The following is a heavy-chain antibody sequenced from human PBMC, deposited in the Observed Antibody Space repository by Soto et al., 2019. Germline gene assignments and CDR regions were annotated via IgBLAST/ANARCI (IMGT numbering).Heavy chain of an antibody. CDR3: AKPLYYEFWTVSGVFFGLDV. D-gene: IGHD3-3*01. Sequence: QVQLVESGGGVVQPGKSLRLSCAASGLPFSSYGMHWVRQAPGKGLEWVAVISSDGSQKDFADSLKGRFSISRENSKNMLYLEWTSPRPEDTAVYYCAKPLYYEFWTVSGVFFGLDVWGQGTTVTVSS. J-gene: IGHJ6*02. V-gene: IGHV3-30*18. CDR2: ISSDGSQK. CDR1: GLPFSSYG.